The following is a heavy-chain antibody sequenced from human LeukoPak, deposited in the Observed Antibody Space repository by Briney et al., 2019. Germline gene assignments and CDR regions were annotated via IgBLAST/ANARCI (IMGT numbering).Heavy chain of an antibody. J-gene: IGHJ4*02. CDR3: AGRMTTVTKYYFGC. CDR2: IYSGGST. Sequence: GGSLRLSCAASGFTVSSNYMSWVRQAPGKGLEWVSVIYSGGSTYYADSVKGRFTISRDNSKNTLYLQMNSLRAEDTAVYYCAGRMTTVTKYYFGCWGQGTRVTVSS. V-gene: IGHV3-66*01. D-gene: IGHD4-17*01. CDR1: GFTVSSNY.